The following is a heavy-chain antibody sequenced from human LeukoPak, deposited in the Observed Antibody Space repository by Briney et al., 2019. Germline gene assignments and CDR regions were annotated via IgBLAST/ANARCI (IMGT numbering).Heavy chain of an antibody. CDR3: ARNYGGDWFDP. J-gene: IGHJ5*02. CDR2: INPNSGGT. CDR1: GYSFTCYY. D-gene: IGHD1-7*01. V-gene: IGHV1-2*02. Sequence: ASVKVSCKASGYSFTCYYMHWVRHAPGQGLEWMGWINPNSGGTNYAQKFQGRVTMTRDTSISTAYMELSRLRSDDTAVYYCARNYGGDWFDPWGQGTLVTVSS.